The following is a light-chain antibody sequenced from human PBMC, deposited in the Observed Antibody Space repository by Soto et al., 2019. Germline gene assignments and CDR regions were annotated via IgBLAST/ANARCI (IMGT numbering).Light chain of an antibody. V-gene: IGLV3-1*01. CDR2: QDS. CDR1: QLGDKY. CDR3: QAWDSSTVV. J-gene: IGLJ2*01. Sequence: SYELTQPPSVSVSPGQTASITCSGDQLGDKYACWYQQKPGQSPVLVIYQDSKRPSGSPERLSGSNSGNTATLTISGTQAMDEADYYCQAWDSSTVVFGGGTKVTVL.